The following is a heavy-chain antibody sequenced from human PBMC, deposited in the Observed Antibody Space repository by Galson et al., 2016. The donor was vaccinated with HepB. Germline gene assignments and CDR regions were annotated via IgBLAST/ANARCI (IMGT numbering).Heavy chain of an antibody. CDR1: GASIRTYTYY. J-gene: IGHJ4*02. D-gene: IGHD2-15*01. CDR3: ARQPNMCSSTCYVDY. V-gene: IGHV4-39*01. Sequence: SETLSLTCIVSGASIRTYTYYWGWIRQPPGEGLEWIGSIYSSGTTYYNSSLKSRVTISLETSKNQFSLKLTSVTAADTAVYYCARQPNMCSSTCYVDYWGQGTLVTVSS. CDR2: IYSSGTT.